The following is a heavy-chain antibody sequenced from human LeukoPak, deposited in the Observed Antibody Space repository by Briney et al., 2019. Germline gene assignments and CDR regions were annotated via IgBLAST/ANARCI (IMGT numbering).Heavy chain of an antibody. V-gene: IGHV3-21*01. Sequence: GGSLRLSCAASGFTFSSYSMNWFCQAPGKGLEWVSSISSSSSYIYYADSVKGRFTISRDNAKNSLYLQMNSLRAEDTAVYYCARGDGYYYDSSGPNYWGQGTLVTVSS. CDR2: ISSSSSYI. J-gene: IGHJ4*02. D-gene: IGHD3-22*01. CDR1: GFTFSSYS. CDR3: ARGDGYYYDSSGPNY.